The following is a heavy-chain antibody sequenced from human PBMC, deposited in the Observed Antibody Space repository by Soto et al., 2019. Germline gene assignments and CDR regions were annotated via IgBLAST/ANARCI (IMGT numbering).Heavy chain of an antibody. Sequence: GGSLRLSCAASGFTFSSYGMHWVRQAPGKGLEWVAVIWYDGSNKYYADSVKGRFTISRDNSKNTLYLQMNSLRAEDTAVYYCARDGGNDSSGYYYDYWGQGTLVTVSS. CDR3: ARDGGNDSSGYYYDY. J-gene: IGHJ4*02. D-gene: IGHD3-22*01. CDR1: GFTFSSYG. CDR2: IWYDGSNK. V-gene: IGHV3-33*01.